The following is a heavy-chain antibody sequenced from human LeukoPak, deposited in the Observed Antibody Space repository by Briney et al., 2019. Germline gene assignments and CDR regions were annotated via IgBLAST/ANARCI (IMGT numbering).Heavy chain of an antibody. CDR2: IKQDGSEK. J-gene: IGHJ4*02. CDR1: GFTFSSRDW. V-gene: IGHV3-7*01. Sequence: GGSLRLSCVASGFTFSSRDWMTWVRQAPGKGLEWVANIKQDGSEKNYVDSVKGRFTISRDNAKNSLHLQMNSLRVEDTAVYYCARDLNWETYWGQGTLVSVSS. D-gene: IGHD7-27*01. CDR3: ARDLNWETY.